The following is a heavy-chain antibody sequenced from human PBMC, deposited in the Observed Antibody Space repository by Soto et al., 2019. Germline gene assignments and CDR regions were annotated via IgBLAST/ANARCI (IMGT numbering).Heavy chain of an antibody. V-gene: IGHV3-30*18. CDR1: GFTFNNYG. D-gene: IGHD3-10*01. J-gene: IGHJ4*02. Sequence: GGSLRLSCAVSGFTFNNYGMHWVRQAPGKGLEWVAVISYDGSNKDYADSVKGRFTISRDNSKNTLYLQMNSLRGEDRAVYYCAKELRGVLDYWGQGTLVTVSS. CDR3: AKELRGVLDY. CDR2: ISYDGSNK.